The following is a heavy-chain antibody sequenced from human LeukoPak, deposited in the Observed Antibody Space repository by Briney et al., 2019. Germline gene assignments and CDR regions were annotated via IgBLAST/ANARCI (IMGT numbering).Heavy chain of an antibody. CDR1: GFTFSSYW. CDR3: ARRYCSSTSCYGNYFDY. V-gene: IGHV3-7*01. Sequence: GGSLRLSCAASGFTFSSYWMSWVRQAPGKGPEWVANIKQDGGEKYYVDSVKGRFTISRDNAKNSLYLQMNSLRAEDTAVYYCARRYCSSTSCYGNYFDYWGQGTLVTVSS. CDR2: IKQDGGEK. J-gene: IGHJ4*02. D-gene: IGHD2-2*01.